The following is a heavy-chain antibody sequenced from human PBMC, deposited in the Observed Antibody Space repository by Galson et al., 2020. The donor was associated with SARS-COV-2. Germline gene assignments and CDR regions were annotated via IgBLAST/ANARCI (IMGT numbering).Heavy chain of an antibody. Sequence: GESLKIPCVAPGFPFNSYDMHWVRQAPGQGLEPVSAIGTAGDTYYPRPAKGRFTIDRENAKNSLYLQMNSLRAGDTAVYYCARAGEGGGYYYYCGMDVWGQGTTVTVAS. CDR1: GFPFNSYD. J-gene: IGHJ6*02. D-gene: IGHD3-16*01. V-gene: IGHV3-13*01. CDR3: ARAGEGGGYYYYCGMDV. CDR2: IGTAGDT.